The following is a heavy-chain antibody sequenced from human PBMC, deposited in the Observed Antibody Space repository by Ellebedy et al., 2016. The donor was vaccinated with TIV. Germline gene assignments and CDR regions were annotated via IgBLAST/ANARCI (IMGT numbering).Heavy chain of an antibody. Sequence: SQTLSLTCAVSGGSFSGYYWSWIRQPPGKGLEWIGEINHDGRTNDNPSLKSRVTMSVDTSKNQFSLKLSSVTAADTDVYYCARAQGPYDSSGDYRFTYFDFWGQGTLVTISS. CDR1: GGSFSGYY. J-gene: IGHJ4*02. V-gene: IGHV4-34*01. CDR3: ARAQGPYDSSGDYRFTYFDF. D-gene: IGHD3-22*01. CDR2: INHDGRT.